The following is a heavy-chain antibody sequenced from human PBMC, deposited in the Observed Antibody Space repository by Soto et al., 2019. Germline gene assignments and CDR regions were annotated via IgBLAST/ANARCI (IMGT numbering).Heavy chain of an antibody. CDR2: LYYSGRP. D-gene: IGHD1-26*01. Sequence: SETLSLTCSVSGGSISSYYWTWIRQSPGKGLECIGHLYYSGRPKYNPSLKTRAAISVDPSKNQVSLRLRSVTAADTAVYYCARGPPSPRIMGPTRGPWLDPWGQGPWSPSPQ. CDR3: ARGPPSPRIMGPTRGPWLDP. J-gene: IGHJ5*02. V-gene: IGHV4-59*01. CDR1: GGSISSYY.